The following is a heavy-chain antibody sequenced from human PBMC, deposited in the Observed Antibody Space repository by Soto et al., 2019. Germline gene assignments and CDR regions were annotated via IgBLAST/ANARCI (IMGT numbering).Heavy chain of an antibody. Sequence: GGSLRLSCAASGFTFSSYGMHWVRQAPGKGLEWVAVISYDGSNKYYADSAKGRFTISRDNSKNTLYLQMNSLRAEDTAVYYCAKNKGSYWGQGTLVTVSS. CDR2: ISYDGSNK. CDR3: AKNKGSY. V-gene: IGHV3-30*18. J-gene: IGHJ4*02. CDR1: GFTFSSYG.